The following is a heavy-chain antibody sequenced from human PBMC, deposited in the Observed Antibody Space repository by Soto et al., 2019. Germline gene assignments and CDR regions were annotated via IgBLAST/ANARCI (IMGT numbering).Heavy chain of an antibody. Sequence: QVQVVESGGGLVKPGGSLRLSCAASGFTFSDYYMSWIRQAPGQGLEWVSYISTTSDSTRYADSVKGRCTISRDNAKNSLYLQMNSLRAEDTAVYYCARGGARATTSGGQVYPWGQGTLVTVSS. J-gene: IGHJ5*02. CDR2: ISTTSDST. CDR1: GFTFSDYY. CDR3: ARGGARATTSGGQVYP. D-gene: IGHD3-16*01. V-gene: IGHV3-11*06.